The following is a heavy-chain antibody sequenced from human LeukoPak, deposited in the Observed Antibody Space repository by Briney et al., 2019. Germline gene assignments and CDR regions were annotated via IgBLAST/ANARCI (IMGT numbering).Heavy chain of an antibody. V-gene: IGHV3-21*01. Sequence: SGGSLRLSCAASGFTFSSYNMNWVRQAPGKGLEWVSSISSSSSYIYYADSVKGRFTISRDNAKKSLYLQMSSLRAEDTAVYYCARDHELYCSGGSCSRMDVWGKGTTVTISS. CDR1: GFTFSSYN. J-gene: IGHJ6*03. D-gene: IGHD2-15*01. CDR3: ARDHELYCSGGSCSRMDV. CDR2: ISSSSSYI.